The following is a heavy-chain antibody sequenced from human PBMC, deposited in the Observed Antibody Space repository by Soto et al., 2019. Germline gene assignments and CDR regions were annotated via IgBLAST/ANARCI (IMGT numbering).Heavy chain of an antibody. CDR3: AGSSNWFDP. CDR1: GGSISSYY. CDR2: IYYSGST. D-gene: IGHD1-26*01. J-gene: IGHJ5*02. V-gene: IGHV4-59*01. Sequence: SETLSLTCTVSGGSISSYYWSWIRQPPGKGLEWIGYIYYSGSTNYNPSLKSRVTISVDTSKNQFSLKLSSVTAADTAVYYCAGSSNWFDPWGQGTLVTVPS.